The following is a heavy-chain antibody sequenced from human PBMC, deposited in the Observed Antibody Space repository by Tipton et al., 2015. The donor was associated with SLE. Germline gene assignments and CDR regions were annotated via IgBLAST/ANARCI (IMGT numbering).Heavy chain of an antibody. V-gene: IGHV4-39*01. CDR3: ARRAPGGYNWFDP. D-gene: IGHD1-14*01. CDR2: IFYSGAI. CDR1: GGSISSSSYY. J-gene: IGHJ5*02. Sequence: TLSLTCTVSGGSISSSSYYWGWIRQPPGKGLEWIGSIFYSGAISYNPSLKSRVIISVDTSKDQFSLKLTSVTAADTAVYYCARRAPGGYNWFDPWGQGTLVTVSS.